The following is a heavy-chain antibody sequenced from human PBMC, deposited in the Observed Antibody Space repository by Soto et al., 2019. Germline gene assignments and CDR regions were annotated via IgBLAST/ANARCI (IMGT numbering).Heavy chain of an antibody. V-gene: IGHV1-69*01. CDR2: IIPIFGTA. CDR1: GGTFSRYA. CDR3: AREVGELNYSYYGMDV. J-gene: IGHJ6*02. Sequence: QVQLVQSGAEVKKPGSSVKVSCKASGGTFSRYAISWVRQAPGQGLEWMGGIIPIFGTANYAQKFQGRVTITADESTSTAYMELSSLMSEDTAVYYCAREVGELNYSYYGMDVWGQGTTVTVSS. D-gene: IGHD3-10*01.